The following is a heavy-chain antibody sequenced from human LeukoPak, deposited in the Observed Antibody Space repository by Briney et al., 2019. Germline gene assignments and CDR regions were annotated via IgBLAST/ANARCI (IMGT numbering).Heavy chain of an antibody. CDR2: IHDSGST. V-gene: IGHV4-59*08. J-gene: IGHJ3*02. Sequence: SETLSLTCTVSDGSISSYYWSWFRQPPGKGLEWFGDIHDSGSTTYNPSLKSRVTISVDTSKEQFSLKMSSVTDADTAVYYCARPGDYYDSSGYLAFDIWGQGTMVTVSS. D-gene: IGHD3-22*01. CDR1: DGSISSYY. CDR3: ARPGDYYDSSGYLAFDI.